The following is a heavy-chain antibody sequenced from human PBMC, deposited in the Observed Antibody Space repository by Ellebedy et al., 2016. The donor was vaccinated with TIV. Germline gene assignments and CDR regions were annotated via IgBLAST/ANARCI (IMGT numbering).Heavy chain of an antibody. D-gene: IGHD6-19*01. CDR3: ARGSQWLVEISFDY. CDR1: GFTFSSYA. J-gene: IGHJ4*02. V-gene: IGHV3-23*01. CDR2: LSASGGST. Sequence: GESLKISCVGSGFTFSSYAMSWVRQAPGKGLDWVSSLSASGGSTYYADSVKGRFTISRDNAKNSLYLQMNSLRAEDTAVYYCARGSQWLVEISFDYWGQGTLVTVSS.